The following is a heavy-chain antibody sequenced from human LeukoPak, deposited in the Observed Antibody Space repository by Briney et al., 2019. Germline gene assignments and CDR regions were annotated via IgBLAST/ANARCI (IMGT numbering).Heavy chain of an antibody. V-gene: IGHV3-21*01. CDR2: ISSTSSYI. CDR1: GFTFSSYS. D-gene: IGHD5-18*01. CDR3: ARTGYSYGYPFDY. Sequence: PGGSLRLSCAASGFTFSSYSMNWVRQAPGKGLEWVSSISSTSSYIYYADSVKGRFTISRDNAKNSLYLQMNSLRAEDTAVYYCARTGYSYGYPFDYWGQGTLVTVSS. J-gene: IGHJ4*02.